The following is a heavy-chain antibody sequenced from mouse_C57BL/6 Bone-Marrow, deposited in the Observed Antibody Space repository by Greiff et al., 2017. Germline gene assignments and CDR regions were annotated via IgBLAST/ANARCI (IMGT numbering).Heavy chain of an antibody. D-gene: IGHD1-1*01. V-gene: IGHV1-69*01. Sequence: QVQLQQPGAVLVMPGASVKLSCKASGYTFPSSWMPCVKQRPGQGLEWIGEVVPSSSFTNYNQKFKGKSTLTVDNPSRTAYMQLNSLTPEDAAVYYCARESYSSSYIWYFDVWGTGTTVTVSS. J-gene: IGHJ1*03. CDR1: GYTFPSSW. CDR2: VVPSSSFT. CDR3: ARESYSSSYIWYFDV.